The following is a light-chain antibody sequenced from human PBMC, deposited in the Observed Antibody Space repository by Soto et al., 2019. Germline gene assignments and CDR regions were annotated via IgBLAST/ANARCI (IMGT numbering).Light chain of an antibody. Sequence: EIVVTQSPSTLSLSPGERATLSCRASQSVSSYLAWYQQKPGQAPRLLIYDASNRATGIPARFSGSGSGTDFTLTISSLEPDDFAVYYCQQRSNLPTFGPGTKVDIK. V-gene: IGKV3-11*01. CDR3: QQRSNLPT. CDR1: QSVSSY. CDR2: DAS. J-gene: IGKJ3*01.